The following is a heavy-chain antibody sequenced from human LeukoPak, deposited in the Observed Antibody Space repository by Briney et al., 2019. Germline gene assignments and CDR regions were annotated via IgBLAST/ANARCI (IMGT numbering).Heavy chain of an antibody. CDR2: MNPKSGNT. Sequence: APVKVSCTASRHTFTSYDINSVRQATGQRLEWMGWMNPKSGNTGDAQKFQGRVTMTMNTSISTAYMELSSLRSEDTAVYYCARGGRSLRGDCSSTSCYWFDPWGQGTLVTVSS. J-gene: IGHJ5*02. CDR1: RHTFTSYD. D-gene: IGHD2-2*01. CDR3: ARGGRSLRGDCSSTSCYWFDP. V-gene: IGHV1-8*01.